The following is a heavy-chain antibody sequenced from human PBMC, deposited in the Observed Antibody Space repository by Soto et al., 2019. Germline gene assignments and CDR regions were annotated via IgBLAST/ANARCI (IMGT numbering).Heavy chain of an antibody. V-gene: IGHV3-23*01. D-gene: IGHD2-15*01. J-gene: IGHJ4*02. CDR2: ISGSGGST. Sequence: GGSLRLSCAASGFTFSSYAMSWVRQAPGKGLEWVSAISGSGGSTYYADSVKGRFTISRDNSKNTLYLQMNSLRAEDTAVYYCANGYCSGGSCQTHFDYWGQGTLVTVSS. CDR3: ANGYCSGGSCQTHFDY. CDR1: GFTFSSYA.